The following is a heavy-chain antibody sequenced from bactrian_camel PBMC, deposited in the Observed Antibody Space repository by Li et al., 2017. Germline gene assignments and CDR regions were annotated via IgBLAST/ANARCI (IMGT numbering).Heavy chain of an antibody. CDR2: IGWSGRRQ. J-gene: IGHJ6*01. V-gene: IGHV3S60*01. D-gene: IGHD2*01. CDR3: SKDFGENSGGFYFSY. Sequence: HVQLVESGGGSVQAGGSLRLSCTVSGLTFDACTMGWFRQAPGKEREGVTCIGWSGRRQNYADSVKGRFTIPADNAKNTLYLQLNSLKTEDTAMYYCSKDFGENSGGFYFSYWGQGTQVTVS. CDR1: GLTFDACT.